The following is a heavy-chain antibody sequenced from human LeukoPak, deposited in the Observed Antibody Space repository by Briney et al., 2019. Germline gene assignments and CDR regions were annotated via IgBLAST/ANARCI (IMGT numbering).Heavy chain of an antibody. CDR2: GHYSGST. CDR1: GGSISSYY. D-gene: IGHD5-18*01. J-gene: IGHJ4*02. CDR3: ARVFGGYSYHYFDY. Sequence: PSETLSLTCSVSGGSISSYYWSWIRQPPGKGLEWIGYGHYSGSTNHNPSLKSRVTISVDTSKNQFSLNLRSVTAADTAVYYCARVFGGYSYHYFDYWGQGTLVTVSS. V-gene: IGHV4-59*01.